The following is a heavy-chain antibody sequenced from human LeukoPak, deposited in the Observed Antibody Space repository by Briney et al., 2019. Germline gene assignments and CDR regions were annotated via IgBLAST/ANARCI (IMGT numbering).Heavy chain of an antibody. Sequence: GGSLRLSCAASGFSFDDYGMSWVRQAPGKGLEWVAATSSSDAGTYHADSVRGRFTISRDNSKNTLYLQMNSLRAEDAAVYFCAKAPATSCRGAYCYPFDSWGQGTLVTVSS. J-gene: IGHJ4*02. CDR2: TSSSDAGT. V-gene: IGHV3-23*01. D-gene: IGHD2-21*01. CDR1: GFSFDDYG. CDR3: AKAPATSCRGAYCYPFDS.